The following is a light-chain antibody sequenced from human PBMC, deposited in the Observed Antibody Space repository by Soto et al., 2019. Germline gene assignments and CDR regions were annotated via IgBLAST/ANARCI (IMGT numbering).Light chain of an antibody. J-gene: IGLJ3*02. CDR1: SRCFGDDTD. Sequence: QSALTQPASVSGSPGQSVTVSCSGRSRCFGDDTDVSWDQQQTGSAPNLLLYGVNTRPSGISNRVSGSKSGNTAYLTISGLKVEDEAEYFCGVITTSRIWVFGGGTKLTVL. CDR3: GVITTSRIWV. CDR2: GVN. V-gene: IGLV2-14*01.